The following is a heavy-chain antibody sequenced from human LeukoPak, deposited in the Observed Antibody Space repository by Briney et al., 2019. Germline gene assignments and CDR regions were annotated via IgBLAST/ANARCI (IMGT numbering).Heavy chain of an antibody. V-gene: IGHV3-21*01. CDR1: GFTFSSYS. D-gene: IGHD3-9*01. Sequence: GGPLRLSCAASGFTFSSYSMNWVRQAPGKGLEWVSSISSSSSYIYYADSVKGRFTISRDNAKNSLYLQMNSLRAEDTAVYYCASPLGKNYDILTGYPDYWGQGTLVTVSS. J-gene: IGHJ4*02. CDR2: ISSSSSYI. CDR3: ASPLGKNYDILTGYPDY.